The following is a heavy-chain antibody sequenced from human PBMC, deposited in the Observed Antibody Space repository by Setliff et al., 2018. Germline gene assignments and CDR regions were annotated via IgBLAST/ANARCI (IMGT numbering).Heavy chain of an antibody. Sequence: PSETLSLTCIVSGASINSSTFFWGWIRQPPGKGLEWIGSIYYGGTTYYNPSVRSRVTISVDTSKNQFSLKLSSVTAADTAVYFCARRPYQHYDSSGYSVNYCMDVWGKGTTVTVSS. V-gene: IGHV4-39*01. CDR1: GASINSSTFF. D-gene: IGHD3-22*01. CDR3: ARRPYQHYDSSGYSVNYCMDV. J-gene: IGHJ6*03. CDR2: IYYGGTT.